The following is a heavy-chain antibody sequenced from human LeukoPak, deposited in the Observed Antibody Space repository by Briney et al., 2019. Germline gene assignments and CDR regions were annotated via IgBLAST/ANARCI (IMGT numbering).Heavy chain of an antibody. D-gene: IGHD3-10*01. Sequence: PGGSLRLSCAASGFSFSSYGMHWVRQAPGKGLEWVAFIRYDGNNEYYADSVKGRFTISRDNSKNTLYLQMNSLRAEDTAVYYCARVGFSGHYFDYWGQGTLVTVSS. V-gene: IGHV3-30*02. CDR1: GFSFSSYG. CDR3: ARVGFSGHYFDY. CDR2: IRYDGNNE. J-gene: IGHJ4*02.